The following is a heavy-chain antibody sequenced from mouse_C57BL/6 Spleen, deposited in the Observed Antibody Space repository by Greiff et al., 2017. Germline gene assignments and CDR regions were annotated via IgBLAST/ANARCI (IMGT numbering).Heavy chain of an antibody. J-gene: IGHJ4*01. D-gene: IGHD1-1*01. CDR1: GYTFTDHT. CDR3: ASPFYYYGSSYDAMDY. V-gene: IGHV1-78*01. CDR2: IYPRDGST. Sequence: QVQLQQSDAELVKPGASVKISCKVSGYTFTDHTIHWMKQRPEQGLEWIGYIYPRDGSTKYNEKFKGKATLTADKSSSTAYMQLNSLTSEDSAVYFCASPFYYYGSSYDAMDYWGQGTSVTVSS.